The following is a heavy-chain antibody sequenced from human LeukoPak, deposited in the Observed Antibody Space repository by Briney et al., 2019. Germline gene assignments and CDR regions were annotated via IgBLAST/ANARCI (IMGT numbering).Heavy chain of an antibody. CDR2: VNTDGRST. CDR3: VRDVWGDRDGFFAY. V-gene: IGHV3-74*01. D-gene: IGHD5-24*01. Sequence: GGSLRLSCAASGFTFSSYSMNWVRQAPGKGLVWVSRVNTDGRSTSYPDSVKGRFTISRDNAKNTLYLQMNSLRAEDTAVYYCVRDVWGDRDGFFAYWGQGTLVTVSS. J-gene: IGHJ4*02. CDR1: GFTFSSYS.